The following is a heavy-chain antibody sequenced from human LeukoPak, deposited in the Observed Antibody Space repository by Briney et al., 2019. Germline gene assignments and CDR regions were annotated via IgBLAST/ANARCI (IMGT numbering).Heavy chain of an antibody. J-gene: IGHJ4*02. CDR2: ITKDSDII. CDR1: GFFFGGHA. V-gene: IGHV3-48*01. CDR3: ARYGSGSYLKAPFDH. D-gene: IGHD3-10*01. Sequence: PGGSLRLSCEASGFFFGGHAMNWLRQAPGKGLEWISFITKDSDIIHYAESVEGRFTVSRDNAKNSLYLQMNSLRVEDTAVYYCARYGSGSYLKAPFDHWGQGSVVTVSS.